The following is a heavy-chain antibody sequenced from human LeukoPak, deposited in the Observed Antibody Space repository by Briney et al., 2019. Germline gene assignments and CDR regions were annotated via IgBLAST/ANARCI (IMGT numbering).Heavy chain of an antibody. CDR3: ARGGWRLPSVV. V-gene: IGHV4-34*01. D-gene: IGHD2-15*01. CDR2: INHSGST. CDR1: GGSFSGYY. J-gene: IGHJ6*04. Sequence: SETLSLTCTVYGGSFSGYYWSWIRQPPGKRLQWIGEINHSGSTNYNPSLKSRVTISVDTSKNQFSLKLSSVSAADTAVYYCARGGWRLPSVVWGKGTTVTVSS.